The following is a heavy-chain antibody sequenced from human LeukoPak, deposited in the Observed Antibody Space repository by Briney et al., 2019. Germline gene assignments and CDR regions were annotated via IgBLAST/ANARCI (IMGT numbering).Heavy chain of an antibody. CDR3: ASIAPPTGGFDY. CDR1: GFTFSSYG. CDR2: ISYDGSNK. J-gene: IGHJ4*02. V-gene: IGHV3-30*03. D-gene: IGHD6-6*01. Sequence: GRSLRLSCAASGFTFSSYGMHWVRQAPGKGLEWVAVISYDGSNKYYTDSVKGRFTISRDNSKNTLYLQMNSLRAEDTAVYYCASIAPPTGGFDYWGQGTLVTVSS.